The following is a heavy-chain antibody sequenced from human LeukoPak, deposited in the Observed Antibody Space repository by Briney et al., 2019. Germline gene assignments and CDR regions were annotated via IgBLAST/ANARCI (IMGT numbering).Heavy chain of an antibody. J-gene: IGHJ4*02. CDR3: ASVDQSYYFDY. V-gene: IGHV4-4*02. CDR2: IYHSGST. Sequence: SETLSLTCAVSGGTISSSNWWSWVRQPPGKGLEWIGEIYHSGSTNYNPTLKSRVTISVDKSKNQFSLKLSSVTAADTAVYYCASVDQSYYFDYWGQGTLVTVSS. D-gene: IGHD2-21*01. CDR1: GGTISSSNW.